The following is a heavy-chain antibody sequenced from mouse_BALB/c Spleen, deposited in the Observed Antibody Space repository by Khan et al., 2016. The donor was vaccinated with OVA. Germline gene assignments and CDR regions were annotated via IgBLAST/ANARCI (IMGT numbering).Heavy chain of an antibody. CDR2: IWSDGST. Sequence: QVQLKESGPGLVAPSQSLSITCTISGFSLTNYGIHWVRQPPGKGLEWLVVIWSDGSTTYNSALKSRLTISNDNTKRQVFLKMNSLHTDDTAMYFCARQPYYHYNIMDYWGQGTSVTVSS. V-gene: IGHV2-6-1*01. CDR3: ARQPYYHYNIMDY. J-gene: IGHJ4*01. D-gene: IGHD2-10*01. CDR1: GFSLTNYG.